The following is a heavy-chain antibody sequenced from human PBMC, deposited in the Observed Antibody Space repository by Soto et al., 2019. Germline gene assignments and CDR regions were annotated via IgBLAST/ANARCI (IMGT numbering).Heavy chain of an antibody. D-gene: IGHD2-21*02. Sequence: GGSLRLSCAASGFTFSSYGMHWVRQAPGKGLEWVAVISYDGSNKYYADSVKGRFTISRDNSKNTLYLQMNSLRAEDTAVYYCAKDRSCGGDCYYSDYWGQGTLVTVSS. CDR2: ISYDGSNK. V-gene: IGHV3-30*18. CDR1: GFTFSSYG. CDR3: AKDRSCGGDCYYSDY. J-gene: IGHJ4*02.